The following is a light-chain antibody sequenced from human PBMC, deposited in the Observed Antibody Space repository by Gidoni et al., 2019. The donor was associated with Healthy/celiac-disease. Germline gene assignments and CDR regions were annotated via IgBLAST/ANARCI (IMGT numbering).Light chain of an antibody. CDR2: DAS. CDR1: QSVSRY. CDR3: QQRSNWPPVT. V-gene: IGKV3-11*01. J-gene: IGKJ5*01. Sequence: EIVLTQPPATLSLSPGESATLSCRASQSVSRYLAWYQQKPGQAPRLLIYDASNSATSIPARFSGSGSGTDFTLTISSLEPEDFAVYYCQQRSNWPPVTFGQGTRLEIK.